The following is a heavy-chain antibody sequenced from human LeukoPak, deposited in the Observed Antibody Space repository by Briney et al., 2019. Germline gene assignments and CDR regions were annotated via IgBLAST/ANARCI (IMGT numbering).Heavy chain of an antibody. Sequence: ASVKVSCTASGYTFTSYYMHWVRQAPGQGLEWMGIINPSGGSTSYAQTLQGRVTMTRDMSTSTVYMELSSLRSEDTAVYYCARELHDYGDYVDDYWGQGTLVTVSS. CDR1: GYTFTSYY. D-gene: IGHD4-17*01. J-gene: IGHJ4*02. CDR3: ARELHDYGDYVDDY. V-gene: IGHV1-46*04. CDR2: INPSGGST.